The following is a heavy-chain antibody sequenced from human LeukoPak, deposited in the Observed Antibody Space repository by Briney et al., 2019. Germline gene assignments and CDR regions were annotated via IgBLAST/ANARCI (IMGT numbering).Heavy chain of an antibody. CDR3: ARDGYDYVWGSYRYYFDY. D-gene: IGHD3-16*02. CDR1: GGSISSYY. J-gene: IGHJ4*02. CDR2: ICTSGST. Sequence: SETLSLTCTVSGGSISSYYWSWIRQPAGKGLEWIGRICTSGSTNYNPSLKSRVTMSVDTSKNQFSLKLSSVTAADTAVYYCARDGYDYVWGSYRYYFDYWGQGTLVTVSS. V-gene: IGHV4-4*07.